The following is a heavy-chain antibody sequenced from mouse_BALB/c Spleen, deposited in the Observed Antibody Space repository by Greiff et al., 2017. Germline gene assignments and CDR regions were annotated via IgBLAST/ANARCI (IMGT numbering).Heavy chain of an antibody. D-gene: IGHD1-1*01. CDR1: GFTFSSYT. CDR3: ASYYYGSSLFAY. J-gene: IGHJ3*01. V-gene: IGHV5-9*03. Sequence: EVKLMESGGGLVKPGGSLKLSCAASGFTFSSYTMSWVRQTPEKRLEWVATISSGGGNTNYPDSVKGRFTISRDNAKNNLYLQMSSLRSEDTALYYCASYYYGSSLFAYWGQGTLVTVSA. CDR2: ISSGGGNT.